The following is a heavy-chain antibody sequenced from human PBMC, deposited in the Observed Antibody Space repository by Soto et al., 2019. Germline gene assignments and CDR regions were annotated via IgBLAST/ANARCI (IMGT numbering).Heavy chain of an antibody. V-gene: IGHV4-59*01. CDR3: ARSSNYYGVDV. CDR1: AGSIGSYS. Sequence: PSETLSITCIVSAGSIGSYSWSWIRQSPGKGLEWIGYVYYSGSTNYNPSLKSRVTISVDTSKNQVSLRLSSVTAADTAIYYCARSSNYYGVDVWGPGTTVTVSS. J-gene: IGHJ6*02. CDR2: VYYSGST.